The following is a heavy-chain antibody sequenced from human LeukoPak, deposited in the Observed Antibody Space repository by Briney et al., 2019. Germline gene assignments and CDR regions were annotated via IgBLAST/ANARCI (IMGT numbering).Heavy chain of an antibody. D-gene: IGHD6-13*01. J-gene: IGHJ4*02. CDR1: GFTFSSSA. Sequence: GGSLRLSCAASGFTFSSSAISWVRQVPGKGLEWVSGISASGGSTYYADSVRGRFTISRDNSKNTLYVQMNSLRDEDTAVYYCAKGEYSSSWPFDYWGQGTLVTVSS. CDR2: ISASGGST. V-gene: IGHV3-23*01. CDR3: AKGEYSSSWPFDY.